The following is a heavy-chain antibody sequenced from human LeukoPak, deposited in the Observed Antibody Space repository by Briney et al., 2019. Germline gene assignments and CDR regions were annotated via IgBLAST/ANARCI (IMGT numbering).Heavy chain of an antibody. CDR3: ATGRGNYDTSGYYYRWFDP. CDR2: IYPDDSDT. J-gene: IGHJ5*02. CDR1: GYRFTDYW. D-gene: IGHD3-22*01. Sequence: GESLNISCKGSGYRFTDYWIGWVRQMPGRGLEWMGIIYPDDSDTRYSPSFQGQVTISADKSISTAYLQWSSLKASDTAMYYCATGRGNYDTSGYYYRWFDPWGQGTLVTVSS. V-gene: IGHV5-51*01.